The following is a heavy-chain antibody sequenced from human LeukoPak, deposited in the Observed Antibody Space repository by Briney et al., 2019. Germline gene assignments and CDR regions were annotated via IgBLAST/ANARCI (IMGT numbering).Heavy chain of an antibody. Sequence: ASVKVSCKASGYTFTGYYMHWVRQAPGQGLEWMGWINPNSGGTSYAQKFQGRVTMTRDTSISTAYMELSRLRSDDTAVYYCARDEAGQRGFDPWGQGTLVTVSS. CDR2: INPNSGGT. D-gene: IGHD6-25*01. V-gene: IGHV1-2*02. J-gene: IGHJ5*02. CDR3: ARDEAGQRGFDP. CDR1: GYTFTGYY.